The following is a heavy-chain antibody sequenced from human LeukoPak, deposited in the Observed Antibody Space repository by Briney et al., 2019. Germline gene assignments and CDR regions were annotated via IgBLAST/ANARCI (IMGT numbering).Heavy chain of an antibody. Sequence: SETLSLTCTVSGGSISSSGYYWGWIRQPPGKGLEWIGSVDYTGITSHSPSLKSRVTISVDTSKNQFSLKVSSVSAADTGVYYCARGQAVTTILGYYYYYGMDVWGQGTTVTVSS. CDR1: GGSISSSGYY. CDR3: ARGQAVTTILGYYYYYGMDV. D-gene: IGHD4-11*01. CDR2: VDYTGIT. J-gene: IGHJ6*02. V-gene: IGHV4-39*01.